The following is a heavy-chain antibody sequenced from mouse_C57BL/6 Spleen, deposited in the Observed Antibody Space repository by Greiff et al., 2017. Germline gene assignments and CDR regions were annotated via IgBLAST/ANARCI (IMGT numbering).Heavy chain of an antibody. CDR1: GFTFSDYY. J-gene: IGHJ4*01. CDR2: INYDGSST. V-gene: IGHV5-16*01. D-gene: IGHD1-1*01. CDR3: ARDRGVVATDAMDY. Sequence: EVQLVESEGGLVQPGSSMKLSCKASGFTFSDYYMAWVRQVPEKGLEWVANINYDGSSTYYLDSLKSRFITSRDNAKNILYLQMSSLKSEDTATYYCARDRGVVATDAMDYWGQGTSVTVSS.